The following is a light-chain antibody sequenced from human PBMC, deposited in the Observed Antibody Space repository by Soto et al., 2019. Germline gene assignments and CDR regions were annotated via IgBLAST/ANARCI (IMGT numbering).Light chain of an antibody. CDR1: QTVNSS. V-gene: IGKV3-11*01. Sequence: EIVLTRSPATLSLSPGERATLSCRASQTVNSSLAWYQQKPGQAPRLLIYEVSNRATGIPARFSGSGSGADFTLTISSLEPGDFALYYCQQHINWPLTFGGGTKVDIK. J-gene: IGKJ4*01. CDR2: EVS. CDR3: QQHINWPLT.